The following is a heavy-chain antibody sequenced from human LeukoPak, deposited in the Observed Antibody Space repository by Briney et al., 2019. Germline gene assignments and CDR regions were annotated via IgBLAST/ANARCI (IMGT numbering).Heavy chain of an antibody. CDR1: GFTFRNYV. D-gene: IGHD3-10*01. V-gene: IGHV3-30-3*01. CDR2: TSSDLNVK. CDR3: AREGYYGSGSPPSLYFDY. Sequence: GGSLRLSCAASGFTFRNYVIHWVRQAPGKGLEWVAVTSSDLNVKLYADSVKGRFTISRDNSRSTLYLQMNNLRPEDTAIYYCAREGYYGSGSPPSLYFDYWGQGTLVTVSS. J-gene: IGHJ4*02.